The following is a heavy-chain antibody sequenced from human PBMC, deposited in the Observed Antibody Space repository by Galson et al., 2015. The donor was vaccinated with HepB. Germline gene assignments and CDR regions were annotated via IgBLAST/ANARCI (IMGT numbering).Heavy chain of an antibody. CDR2: IIPNNGAT. CDR1: GYSFTDHH. V-gene: IGHV1-2*02. J-gene: IGHJ4*02. CDR3: ARNLVSGDSDY. Sequence: SVKVSCKASGYSFTDHHIHWVRQAPGEGLEWMGWIIPNNGATNYAPKFQGRVTMTRDTSISTAYMELNSLRSEDTAVYYCARNLVSGDSDYWGQGTLVTVSS. D-gene: IGHD7-27*01.